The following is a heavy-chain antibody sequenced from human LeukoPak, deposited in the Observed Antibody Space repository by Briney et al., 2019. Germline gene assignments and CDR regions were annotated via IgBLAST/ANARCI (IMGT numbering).Heavy chain of an antibody. CDR1: GGSISSYY. D-gene: IGHD6-19*01. Sequence: SETLSLTCTVSGGSISSYYWSWIRQPPGKGLEWIGYIYYSGSTNYNPSLKSRVTISVDTSKNQFSLKLSSVTAADTAVYYCAGDGGSGWYYFDYWGQGTLVTVSS. CDR3: AGDGGSGWYYFDY. V-gene: IGHV4-59*01. J-gene: IGHJ4*02. CDR2: IYYSGST.